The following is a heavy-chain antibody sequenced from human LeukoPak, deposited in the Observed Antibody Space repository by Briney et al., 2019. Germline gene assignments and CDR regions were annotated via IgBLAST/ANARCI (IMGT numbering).Heavy chain of an antibody. Sequence: SETLSLTCTVSGGSISSSSYYWGWIRQPPGKGLEWIGSIYYSGSTYYNPSLKSRVTISVDTSKSQFSLRLTSVTVADTAVYFCARDAPPYYYYMDVWGKGTPVTVSS. CDR2: IYYSGST. J-gene: IGHJ6*03. CDR3: ARDAPPYYYYMDV. CDR1: GGSISSSSYY. V-gene: IGHV4-39*07.